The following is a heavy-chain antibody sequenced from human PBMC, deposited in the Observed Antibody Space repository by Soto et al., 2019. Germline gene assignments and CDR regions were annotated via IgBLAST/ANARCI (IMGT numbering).Heavy chain of an antibody. CDR3: ASMGYHYGSGSYPLDY. D-gene: IGHD3-10*01. V-gene: IGHV4-59*08. CDR2: IYNSGST. J-gene: IGHJ4*02. Sequence: QVQLQESGPGLVKPSETLSLTCTVSGGSISSYYWTWIRQPPGKGLEWIGFIYNSGSTHYNPSLRSRVTISVDTSKNQFSLKLRSVTAADTAVYYCASMGYHYGSGSYPLDYWGQGTLGTVSS. CDR1: GGSISSYY.